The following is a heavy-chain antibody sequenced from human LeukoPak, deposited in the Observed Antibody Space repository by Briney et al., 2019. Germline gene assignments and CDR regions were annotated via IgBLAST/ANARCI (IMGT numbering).Heavy chain of an antibody. CDR3: ARGRGTGGSNRDFYFYYYMDV. Sequence: GASVKVSCKASGYTFTGYYMHWVRQAPGQGLEWMGWINPNSGGSNYAQKFQGRVTMTRDTSAGTAYMELTSLRSEDMAVYYCARGRGTGGSNRDFYFYYYMDVWGNGTTVIVSS. V-gene: IGHV1-2*02. CDR1: GYTFTGYY. CDR2: INPNSGGS. D-gene: IGHD6-13*01. J-gene: IGHJ6*03.